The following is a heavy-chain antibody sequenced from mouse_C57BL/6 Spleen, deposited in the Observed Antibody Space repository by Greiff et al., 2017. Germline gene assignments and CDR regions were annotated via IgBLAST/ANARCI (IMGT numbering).Heavy chain of an antibody. CDR1: GYSFTDYY. Sequence: EVQLQQPGPELVKPGASVKISCKASGYSFTDYYMTWVKQSHGQSLEWIGVINPNNGNTSYNQKFKGKATLTVDQSSSTAYMQLNSLTSEDSAVCYCARSDYDGDVDGRGKGTTVTV. J-gene: IGHJ4*01. CDR3: ARSDYDGDVDG. V-gene: IGHV1-39*01. CDR2: INPNNGNT. D-gene: IGHD2-4*01.